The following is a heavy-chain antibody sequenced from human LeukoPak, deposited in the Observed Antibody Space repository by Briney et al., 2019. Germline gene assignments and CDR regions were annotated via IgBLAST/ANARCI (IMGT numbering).Heavy chain of an antibody. D-gene: IGHD3-22*01. J-gene: IGHJ6*03. V-gene: IGHV4-31*03. CDR2: IRYSGST. CDR1: GASITSGNYY. CDR3: ARGFYYDNYMDV. Sequence: SETLSLTCTVSGASITSGNYYWSWIRQHPGKGLEWIGYIRYSGSTYHNPSLKSRLSVDTSGNQFSLDLSSVTAADTAVYHCARGFYYDNYMDVWGNGTTVTVSS.